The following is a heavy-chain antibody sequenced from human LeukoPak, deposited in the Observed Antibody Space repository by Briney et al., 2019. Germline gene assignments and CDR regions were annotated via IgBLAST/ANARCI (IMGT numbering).Heavy chain of an antibody. CDR3: AQRYYYLNY. Sequence: PRGSLRLSCAASGFTFVTYAMSWVRQAPGKGLEWVATIGNSGSDTYYTDSVKGRFTISRDNSKNTLYLQMNSLTAEDTAVYYCAQRYYYLNYWGQGTLVTVSS. CDR1: GFTFVTYA. V-gene: IGHV3-23*05. D-gene: IGHD2-15*01. CDR2: IGNSGSDT. J-gene: IGHJ4*02.